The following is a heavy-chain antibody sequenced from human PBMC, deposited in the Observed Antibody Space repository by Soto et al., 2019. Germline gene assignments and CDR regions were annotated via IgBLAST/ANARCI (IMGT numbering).Heavy chain of an antibody. V-gene: IGHV1-18*01. CDR1: GYTFTSYG. Sequence: ASVKVSCKASGYTFTSYGITWVRQAPGQGLEWMGGISAYNGNTNYAQKLQGRVTMTKDTSTSTAYMEPSSLRSEDTAVYYCATAPLPAAIVEYFQHWVQGTLVTVSS. CDR2: ISAYNGNT. J-gene: IGHJ1*01. D-gene: IGHD2-2*01. CDR3: ATAPLPAAIVEYFQH.